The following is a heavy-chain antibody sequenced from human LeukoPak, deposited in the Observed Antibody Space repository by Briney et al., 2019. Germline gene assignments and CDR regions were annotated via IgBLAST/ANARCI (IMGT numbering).Heavy chain of an antibody. D-gene: IGHD4-23*01. Sequence: PSETLSLTCTVSGGSISSGGYYWSWIRQHPGKGLEWIGYIYYSGSTYYNPSLKSRVTISVDTSKNQFSLKLSSVTAADTAVYYCARELFGGNSFDYWGQGTLVTVSS. J-gene: IGHJ4*02. CDR1: GGSISSGGYY. CDR3: ARELFGGNSFDY. V-gene: IGHV4-31*03. CDR2: IYYSGST.